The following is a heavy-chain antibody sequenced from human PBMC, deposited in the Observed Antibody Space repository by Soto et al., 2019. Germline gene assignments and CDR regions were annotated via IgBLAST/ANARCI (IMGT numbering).Heavy chain of an antibody. Sequence: SGPTLVNPTQTLTLTCTFSGFSLSTSGVGVGWIRQPPGKALEWLALIYWNDDKRYSPSLKSRLTITKDTSKNQVVLTMTNMDPVDTATYYCARNYGSGSYHDYWGQGTLVTVSS. CDR2: IYWNDDK. CDR3: ARNYGSGSYHDY. D-gene: IGHD3-10*01. CDR1: GFSLSTSGVG. J-gene: IGHJ4*02. V-gene: IGHV2-5*01.